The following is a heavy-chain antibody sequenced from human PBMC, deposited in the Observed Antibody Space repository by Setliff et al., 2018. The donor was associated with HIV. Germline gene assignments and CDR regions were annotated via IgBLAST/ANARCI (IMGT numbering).Heavy chain of an antibody. D-gene: IGHD7-27*01. V-gene: IGHV3-23*01. CDR2: ISGSGGST. CDR1: GFTFSSYA. CDR3: VGILFPERYRFDY. Sequence: LRLSCAASGFTFSSYAMSWVRQAPGKGLEWVSAISGSGGSTYYADSVKGRFTISRDNSKNTLYLQMNSLRAEDTAVYYCVGILFPERYRFDYWGQGTLVTVSS. J-gene: IGHJ4*02.